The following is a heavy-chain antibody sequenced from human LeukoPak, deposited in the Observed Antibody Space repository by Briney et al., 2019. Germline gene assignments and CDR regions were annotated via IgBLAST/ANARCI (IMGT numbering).Heavy chain of an antibody. V-gene: IGHV4-59*08. J-gene: IGHJ4*02. Sequence: SEALSLTCTVSGGSISNYYWSWLRQPPGKGLEWIGHIYSTGSTTYSPSLKSRVIMSADTSKNQFSLKVTSVTAADTAVYYCARHRPEGSYPLDSWGQGALVTVSS. CDR2: IYSTGST. CDR3: ARHRPEGSYPLDS. CDR1: GGSISNYY.